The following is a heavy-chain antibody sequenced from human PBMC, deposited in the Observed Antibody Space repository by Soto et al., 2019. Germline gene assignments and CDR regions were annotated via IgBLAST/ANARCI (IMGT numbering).Heavy chain of an antibody. CDR1: RVTFSNYA. J-gene: IGHJ4*02. D-gene: IGHD5-18*01. V-gene: IGHV1-69*12. CDR3: ARNGDTAMAHITEY. CDR2: IIPMFSTA. Sequence: QVQLVQSGAEVKKPGSSVKVSCKASRVTFSNYAISWIREAPGQGLEWMGGIIPMFSTANYAQKFQGRVTISADVSTNTAYMELSSLRSEDTAVYYCARNGDTAMAHITEYWGQGTLVTVSS.